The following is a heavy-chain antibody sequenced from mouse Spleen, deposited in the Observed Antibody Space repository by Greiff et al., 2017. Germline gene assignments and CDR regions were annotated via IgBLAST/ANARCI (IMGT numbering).Heavy chain of an antibody. J-gene: IGHJ1*03. CDR1: GFTFSDAW. D-gene: IGHD1-1*01. CDR3: TRVINYYGSSYWYFDV. CDR2: IRNKANNHAT. Sequence: DVMLVESGGGLVQPGGSMKLSCAASGFTFSDAWMDWVRQSPEKGLEWVAEIRNKANNHATYYAESVKGRFTISRDDSKSSVYLQMNSLRAEDTGIYYCTRVINYYGSSYWYFDVWGTGTTVTVSS. V-gene: IGHV6-6*01.